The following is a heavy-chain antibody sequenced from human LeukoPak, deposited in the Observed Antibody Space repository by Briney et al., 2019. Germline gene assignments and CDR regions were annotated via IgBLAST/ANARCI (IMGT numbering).Heavy chain of an antibody. D-gene: IGHD2-15*01. Sequence: PGGSLRLSCAASGFTFSSYGMHWVRQAPGKGLEWVVVISYDGSNKYYADSVKGRFTISRDNSKNTLYLQMNSLRAEDTAVYYCAKGEGALVANNDAFDIWGQGTMVTVSS. J-gene: IGHJ3*02. CDR1: GFTFSSYG. CDR2: ISYDGSNK. V-gene: IGHV3-30*18. CDR3: AKGEGALVANNDAFDI.